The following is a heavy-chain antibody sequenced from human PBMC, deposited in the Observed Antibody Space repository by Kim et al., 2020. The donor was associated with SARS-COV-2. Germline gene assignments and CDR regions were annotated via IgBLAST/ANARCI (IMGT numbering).Heavy chain of an antibody. J-gene: IGHJ6*02. CDR3: ARHATMVRGVIIPYYYGMDV. CDR1: GYSFTSYW. CDR2: IYPGDSDT. D-gene: IGHD3-10*01. Sequence: GESLKISCKGSGYSFTSYWIGWVRQMPGKGLEWMGIIYPGDSDTRYSPSFQGQVTISADKSISTAYLQWSSLKASDTAMYYCARHATMVRGVIIPYYYGMDVWGQGTTVTVSS. V-gene: IGHV5-51*01.